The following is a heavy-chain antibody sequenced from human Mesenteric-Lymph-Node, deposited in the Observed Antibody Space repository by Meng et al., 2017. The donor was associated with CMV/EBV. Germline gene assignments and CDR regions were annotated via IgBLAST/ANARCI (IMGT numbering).Heavy chain of an antibody. CDR3: AHSGYYDSSGYYSNEKDAFDI. J-gene: IGHJ3*02. CDR2: IYWNDDK. D-gene: IGHD3-22*01. V-gene: IGHV2-5*01. CDR1: GFSLSTSGVG. Sequence: SGPTLVKPTQTLTLTCTFSGFSLSTSGVGVGWIRQPPGKALEWLALIYWNDDKRYSPSPKSRLTITKDTSKNQVVLTMTNMDPVDTATYYCAHSGYYDSSGYYSNEKDAFDIWGQGTMVTVSS.